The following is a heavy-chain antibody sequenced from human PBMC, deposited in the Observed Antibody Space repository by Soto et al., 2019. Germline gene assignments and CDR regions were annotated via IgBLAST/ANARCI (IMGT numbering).Heavy chain of an antibody. Sequence: GESLEIAGTASGYIFNNAWSAGVRQIPGKGLEWMGISYPGDSEARYRPSFLGQVTISADKSIQTAYLQWSTLKASDPAMYYCARNGAYSSSEFWGQGTLVTVSS. D-gene: IGHD6-19*01. CDR2: SYPGDSEA. V-gene: IGHV5-51*01. CDR1: GYIFNNAW. J-gene: IGHJ4*02. CDR3: ARNGAYSSSEF.